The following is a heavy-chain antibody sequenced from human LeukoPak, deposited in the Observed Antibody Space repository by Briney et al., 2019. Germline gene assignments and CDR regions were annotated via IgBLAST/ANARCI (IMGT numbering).Heavy chain of an antibody. Sequence: GGSLRLSCAASGFTFSSYAMSWVRQAPGKGLEWVSAISGSGGSTYYADSVKGRFTISRGNSKNTLYLQMNSLRADDTAVYYCAKGPDCSSTSCYARRFSFAYWGQGTLVTVSS. D-gene: IGHD2-2*01. CDR2: ISGSGGST. CDR1: GFTFSSYA. CDR3: AKGPDCSSTSCYARRFSFAY. J-gene: IGHJ4*02. V-gene: IGHV3-23*01.